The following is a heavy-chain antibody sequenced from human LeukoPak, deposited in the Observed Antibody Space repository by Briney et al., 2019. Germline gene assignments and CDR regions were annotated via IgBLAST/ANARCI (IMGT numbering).Heavy chain of an antibody. Sequence: ASVKVSCKASGYTFTSYAMNWVRQAPGQGLEWMGWINTNTGNPTYAQGFAGRFVFSLDTSVSTAYLQISSLKAEDTAVYYCARERDQGIAAAGISRYWGQGTLVTVSP. CDR1: GYTFTSYA. J-gene: IGHJ4*02. CDR3: ARERDQGIAAAGISRY. V-gene: IGHV7-4-1*02. CDR2: INTNTGNP. D-gene: IGHD6-13*01.